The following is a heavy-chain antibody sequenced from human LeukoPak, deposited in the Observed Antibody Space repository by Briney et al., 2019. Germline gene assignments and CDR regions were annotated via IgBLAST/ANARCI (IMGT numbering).Heavy chain of an antibody. CDR1: GGSISSHY. V-gene: IGHV4-59*11. CDR2: IYYSGST. J-gene: IGHJ6*03. Sequence: SETLSLTCTVSGGSISSHYWSWIRQPPGKGLEWIGYIYYSGSTNYNPSLKSRVTISVDTSKNQFSLKLSSVTAADTAVYYCARVIRGAARRSYYYYMDVWGKGTTVTVSS. D-gene: IGHD6-6*01. CDR3: ARVIRGAARRSYYYYMDV.